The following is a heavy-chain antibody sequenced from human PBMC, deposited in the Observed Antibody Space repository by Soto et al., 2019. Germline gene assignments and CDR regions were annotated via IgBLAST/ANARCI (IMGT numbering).Heavy chain of an antibody. CDR2: INAGNGNT. D-gene: IGHD5-12*01. CDR1: GYTFTSYA. CDR3: ARGGVIVATIKGFAY. Sequence: ASVKVSCKASGYTFTSYAMHWVRQAPGQRLEWMGWINAGNGNTKYSQKFQGRVTITRDTSASTAYMELSSLRSEDTAVYYCARGGVIVATIKGFAYGGQGTLVTVSS. V-gene: IGHV1-3*01. J-gene: IGHJ4*02.